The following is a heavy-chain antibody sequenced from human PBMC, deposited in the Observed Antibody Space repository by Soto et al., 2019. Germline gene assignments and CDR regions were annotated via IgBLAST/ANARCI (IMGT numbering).Heavy chain of an antibody. V-gene: IGHV3-7*01. CDR1: GFSFSMYW. D-gene: IGHD1-26*01. CDR3: ARHQVGYRVTDY. Sequence: EVQLVESGGGLVQPGGSLCLSCAASGFSFSMYWMSWFRQAPGKGLEWLANIKEDGSQKYYVDSVKGRFTISRDNAKNSLYLHMNSLRAEDTAVYYCARHQVGYRVTDYWGQGTLVTVSS. J-gene: IGHJ4*02. CDR2: IKEDGSQK.